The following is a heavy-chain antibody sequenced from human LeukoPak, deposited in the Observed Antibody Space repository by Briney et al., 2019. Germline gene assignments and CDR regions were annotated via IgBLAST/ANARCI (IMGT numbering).Heavy chain of an antibody. Sequence: GGSLRLSCAASGFIFSSYSMSWVRQAPGKGLEWVSVITGSGGNTYYADSVKGRFAISKDNSKNTVYLQMSSLRVDDTAVYYCAKAASSSWPSYYYGMDVWGQGTTATVSS. CDR3: AKAASSSWPSYYYGMDV. CDR2: ITGSGGNT. V-gene: IGHV3-23*01. D-gene: IGHD6-13*01. CDR1: GFIFSSYS. J-gene: IGHJ6*02.